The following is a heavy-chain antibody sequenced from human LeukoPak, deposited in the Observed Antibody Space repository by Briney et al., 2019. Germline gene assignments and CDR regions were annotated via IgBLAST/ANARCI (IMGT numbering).Heavy chain of an antibody. Sequence: GGSLRLSCAASGFTFSSVWMNWVRQAPGKGLEWVANIKEDGSETYYVDSVKGRFTISRDNAKNSLYLQMNSLRAEDTAVYYCARDQRYCSSSSCPWEPFDYWGQGTLVTVSS. CDR3: ARDQRYCSSSSCPWEPFDY. D-gene: IGHD2-2*01. CDR2: IKEDGSET. V-gene: IGHV3-7*05. CDR1: GFTFSSVW. J-gene: IGHJ4*02.